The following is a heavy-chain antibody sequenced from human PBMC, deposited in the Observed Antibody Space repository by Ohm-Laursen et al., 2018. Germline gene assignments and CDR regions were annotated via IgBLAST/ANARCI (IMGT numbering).Heavy chain of an antibody. CDR2: INPSGGST. CDR1: GYTFIRYH. Sequence: ASVKVSCKASGYTFIRYHIHWVRQAPGQGLEWMGIINPSGGSTSYAQKFQGRVTMTRDTSTSTVYMELSSLRSEDTAVYYCARSCPRDFCNFDYWGQGTLVTVSS. V-gene: IGHV1-46*01. J-gene: IGHJ4*02. CDR3: ARSCPRDFCNFDY. D-gene: IGHD2-15*01.